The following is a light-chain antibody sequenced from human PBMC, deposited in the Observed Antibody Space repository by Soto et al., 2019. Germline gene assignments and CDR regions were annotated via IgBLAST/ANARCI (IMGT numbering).Light chain of an antibody. CDR2: KAS. V-gene: IGKV1-5*03. Sequence: DIQMTQSPSTLSASVGDRVTITCRASQSISSWLAWYQQKPGKAPNLLIYKASTLESGVPSRFSGSGSGTESPLPVTTLLPVFFAPFSSKHTDIYPLPFGGGPMVE. J-gene: IGKJ4*01. CDR3: KHTDIYPLP. CDR1: QSISSW.